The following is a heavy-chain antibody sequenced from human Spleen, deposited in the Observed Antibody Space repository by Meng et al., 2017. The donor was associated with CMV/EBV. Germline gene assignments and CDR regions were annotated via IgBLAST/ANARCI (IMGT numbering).Heavy chain of an antibody. CDR1: GGSFSGYY. V-gene: IGHV4-59*01. Sequence: GSLRLSCAVYGGSFSGYYWSWIRQPPGKGLEWIGYIYYSGSTNYNPSLKSRVTISVDTSKNQFSLKLSSVTAADTAVYYCAREGQLGSLFDYWGQGTLVTVSS. D-gene: IGHD6-6*01. J-gene: IGHJ4*02. CDR2: IYYSGST. CDR3: AREGQLGSLFDY.